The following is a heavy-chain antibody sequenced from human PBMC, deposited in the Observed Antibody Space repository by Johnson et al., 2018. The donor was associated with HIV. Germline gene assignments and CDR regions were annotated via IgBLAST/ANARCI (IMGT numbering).Heavy chain of an antibody. CDR2: IKSKTDGGTT. J-gene: IGHJ3*02. CDR3: TTEWWSYAFDI. CDR1: GFTFTNAW. D-gene: IGHD2-15*01. V-gene: IGHV3-15*01. Sequence: VQLVESGGGMVKPGGSLRLSCAASGFTFTNAWMTWVRQAPGKGLEWVGRIKSKTDGGTTDYAAPVKGRFTISRDDSKNTLYLQMNSLKTEDTAVYYCTTEWWSYAFDIWGQGTMVTVSS.